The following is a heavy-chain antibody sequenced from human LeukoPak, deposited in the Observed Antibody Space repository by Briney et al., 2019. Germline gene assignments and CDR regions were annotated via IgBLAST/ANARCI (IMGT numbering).Heavy chain of an antibody. J-gene: IGHJ1*01. D-gene: IGHD1-1*01. CDR1: GFSFSGYS. Sequence: GGSLRLSCTASGFSFSGYSMNWVRQAPGKGLEWVSSFSRRRRHIFYGGEVKGRFTISRDNASNSLYLQMNSLRAEDMAVYFCVRDLLGSGSTTAYLHHWGQGTLVTVSS. V-gene: IGHV3-21*01. CDR2: FSRRRRHI. CDR3: VRDLLGSGSTTAYLHH.